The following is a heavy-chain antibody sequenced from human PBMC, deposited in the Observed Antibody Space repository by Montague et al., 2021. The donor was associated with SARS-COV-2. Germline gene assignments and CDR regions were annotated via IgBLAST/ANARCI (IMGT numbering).Heavy chain of an antibody. CDR2: TYYRSKWYS. D-gene: IGHD6-19*01. V-gene: IGHV6-1*01. CDR3: VRYSGWFYFDF. J-gene: IGHJ4*02. CDR1: GDSVCSNSVA. Sequence: CAISGDSVCSNSVAWSWIRLSPSRGLEWLGRTYYRSKWYSDYAPXVRGRLTVNPDASKNEFSLELNYMTPEDTAVYYCVRYSGWFYFDFWGQGTLVTVSS.